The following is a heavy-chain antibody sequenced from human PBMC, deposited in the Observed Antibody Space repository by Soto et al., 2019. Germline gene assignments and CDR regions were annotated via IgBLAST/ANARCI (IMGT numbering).Heavy chain of an antibody. V-gene: IGHV1-18*01. CDR1: GYTFTSYG. D-gene: IGHD6-19*01. CDR3: ARGGGWYVWFDP. Sequence: GASVKVSCKASGYTFTSYGISWVRQAPGQGLEWMGWINPYNGNTNYAQKLQGRVTITRDTSASTAYMELSSLRSEDTAVYYCARGGGWYVWFDPWGQGTLVTV. J-gene: IGHJ5*02. CDR2: INPYNGNT.